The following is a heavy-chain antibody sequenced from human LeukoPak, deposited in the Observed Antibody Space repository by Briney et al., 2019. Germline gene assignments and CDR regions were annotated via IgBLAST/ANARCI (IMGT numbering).Heavy chain of an antibody. J-gene: IGHJ4*02. CDR2: IYTSGST. CDR3: ARVSSLEYYYGSGSQYFDY. D-gene: IGHD3-10*01. Sequence: SETLSLTCTVSGGSISSYYWSWIRQLAGKGLEWIGRIYTSGSTNYNPSLKSRVTMSVDTSKNQFSLKLSSVTAADTAVYYCARVSSLEYYYGSGSQYFDYWGQGTLVTVSS. V-gene: IGHV4-4*07. CDR1: GGSISSYY.